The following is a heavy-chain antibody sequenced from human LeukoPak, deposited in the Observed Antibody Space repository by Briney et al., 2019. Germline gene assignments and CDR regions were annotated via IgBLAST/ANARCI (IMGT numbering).Heavy chain of an antibody. V-gene: IGHV1-2*02. D-gene: IGHD3-22*01. CDR2: INPNSGGT. CDR1: GYTFTSYG. J-gene: IGHJ4*02. Sequence: ASVKVSCKASGYTFTSYGISWVRQAPGQGLEWMGWINPNSGGTNYAQKFQGRVTMTRDTSISTAYMELSRLRSDDTAVYYCARDSYNYYDSSGYYPDYWGQGTLVTVSS. CDR3: ARDSYNYYDSSGYYPDY.